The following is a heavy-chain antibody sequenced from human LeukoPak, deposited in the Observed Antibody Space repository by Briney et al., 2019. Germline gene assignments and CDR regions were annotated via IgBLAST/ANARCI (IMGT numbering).Heavy chain of an antibody. D-gene: IGHD1-26*01. CDR2: IYNGVNT. V-gene: IGHV4-61*01. CDR1: GASVSSASY. J-gene: IGHJ5*02. CDR3: ARSRAFNSGAFDP. Sequence: SETLSLTCTVSGASVSSASYWSWIRQPPGKGVEWIAHIYNGVNTNYNPSLKSRVTISVDTSKNQLSLRLNSVTAADTAVYYCARSRAFNSGAFDPWGQGSLVTVSS.